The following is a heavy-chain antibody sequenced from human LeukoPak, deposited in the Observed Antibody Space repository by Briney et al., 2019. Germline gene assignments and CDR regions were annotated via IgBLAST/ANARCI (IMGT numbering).Heavy chain of an antibody. CDR3: AKDPYYDFWSGYYPPWYYFDY. CDR1: GFTFSSYA. D-gene: IGHD3-3*01. Sequence: GGSLRLSCAASGFTFSSYAMSWVRQAPGKGLERVSAISGSGGGTYYADSVKGRFTISRDNSKNTLYLQMNSLRAEDTAVYYCAKDPYYDFWSGYYPPWYYFDYWGQGTLVTVSS. J-gene: IGHJ4*02. CDR2: ISGSGGGT. V-gene: IGHV3-23*01.